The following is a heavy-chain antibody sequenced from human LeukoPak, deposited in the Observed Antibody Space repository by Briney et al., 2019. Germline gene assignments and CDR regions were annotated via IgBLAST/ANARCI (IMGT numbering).Heavy chain of an antibody. CDR1: GGSISSYY. D-gene: IGHD3-10*01. CDR3: ARGLWFGGSYYYYGMDV. Sequence: SETLSLTCTVSGGSISSYYWSWIRQPAGKGLEWIGRIYTSGSTNYNPSLKSRATMSVDTSKNQFSLKLSSVTAADTAVYYCARGLWFGGSYYYYGMDVWGQGTTVTVSS. V-gene: IGHV4-4*07. CDR2: IYTSGST. J-gene: IGHJ6*02.